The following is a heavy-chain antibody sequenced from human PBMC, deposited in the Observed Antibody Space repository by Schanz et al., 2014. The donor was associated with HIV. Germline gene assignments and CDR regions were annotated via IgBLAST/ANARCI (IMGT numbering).Heavy chain of an antibody. V-gene: IGHV3-23*04. CDR2: ISGSGDDF. D-gene: IGHD2-8*02. J-gene: IGHJ4*02. CDR1: GFTFSSYA. CDR3: AKAWTTGGGDFYDF. Sequence: VQLVESGGGLVKPGRSLRLSCAASGFTFSSYAMHWVRQAPGKGLEWVSAISGSGDDFYYAASMVGRFVISRDNSKNTVYLQINNLRAEDTALYYCAKAWTTGGGDFYDFWGQGTLVTVSS.